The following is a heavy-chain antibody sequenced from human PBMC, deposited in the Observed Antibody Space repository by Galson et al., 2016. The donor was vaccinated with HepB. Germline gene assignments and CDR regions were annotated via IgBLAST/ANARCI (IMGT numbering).Heavy chain of an antibody. Sequence: SLRLSCAGSGLAFSYHVMYWVRQAPGKGLEWVSAIRGSDNVPTYADSVKGRFTIFRDDSKNAVFLQMNSLRADDTAIYYFAKLGVRVATGGVDYWGQGTLVTVSS. D-gene: IGHD3-10*01. CDR2: IRGSDNVP. CDR1: GLAFSYHV. CDR3: AKLGVRVATGGVDY. J-gene: IGHJ4*02. V-gene: IGHV3-23*01.